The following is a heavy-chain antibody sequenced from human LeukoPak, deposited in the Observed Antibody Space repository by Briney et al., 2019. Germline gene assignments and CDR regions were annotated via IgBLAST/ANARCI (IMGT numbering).Heavy chain of an antibody. CDR2: ISGSGGST. CDR3: AKARPRGHMVVVTAFDY. V-gene: IGHV3-23*01. D-gene: IGHD2-21*02. CDR1: GFTFSSYA. J-gene: IGHJ4*02. Sequence: GGSLRLSCAASGFTFSSYAMSWVRQAPGKGLEWVSAISGSGGSTYYADSVKGRFTISRDNSKNTLYLQMNSLRAEDTAVYYCAKARPRGHMVVVTAFDYWGQGTLVTVSS.